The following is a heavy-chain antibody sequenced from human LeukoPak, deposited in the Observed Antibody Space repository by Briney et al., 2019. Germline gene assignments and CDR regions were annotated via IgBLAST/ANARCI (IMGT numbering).Heavy chain of an antibody. V-gene: IGHV4-34*09. Sequence: PSETLSLTCAVYGGSFSGYYWSWIRQPPGKGLEWIGEINHSGSTNYNPSLKSRVTISVDTSKNQFSLKLSSVTAADTAVYYCASTGYSYGLDYWGQGTLVTVSS. CDR2: INHSGST. CDR1: GGSFSGYY. J-gene: IGHJ4*02. CDR3: ASTGYSYGLDY. D-gene: IGHD5-18*01.